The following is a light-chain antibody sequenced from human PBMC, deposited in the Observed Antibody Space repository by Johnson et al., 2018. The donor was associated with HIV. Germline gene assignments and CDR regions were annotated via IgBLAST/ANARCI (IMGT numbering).Light chain of an antibody. J-gene: IGLJ1*01. Sequence: QSVLTQPPSVSAAPGQKVTISCSGSSSNIGNNYVSWYQQLPGTAPKLLIYDNNKRPSGIPDRFSGSKSGTSATLGITGLQTGDEAYYYCGTWDSSLGGYVVGTGTKVTVL. CDR1: SSNIGNNY. V-gene: IGLV1-51*01. CDR3: GTWDSSLGGYV. CDR2: DNN.